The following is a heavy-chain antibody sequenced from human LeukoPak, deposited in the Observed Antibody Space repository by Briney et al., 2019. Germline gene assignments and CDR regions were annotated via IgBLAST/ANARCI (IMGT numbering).Heavy chain of an antibody. J-gene: IGHJ4*02. Sequence: GGSLRLSCAGTGSGFTFSSYAMSWVRQAPGKGLEWVSAISDSGDYTYYADSVKGRFTISRDNSKNTLYLHVNSLRAEDTAVYYCAKDTSIGKYCTSGVCSPFDYWGQGTLVTVSS. V-gene: IGHV3-23*01. CDR3: AKDTSIGKYCTSGVCSPFDY. CDR2: ISDSGDYT. D-gene: IGHD2-8*01. CDR1: GFTFSSYA.